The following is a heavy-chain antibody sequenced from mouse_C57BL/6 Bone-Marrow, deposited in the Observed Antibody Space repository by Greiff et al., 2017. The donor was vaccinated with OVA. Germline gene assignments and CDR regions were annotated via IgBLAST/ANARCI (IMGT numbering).Heavy chain of an antibody. Sequence: QVQLKQPGAELVKPGASVKLSCKASGYTFTSYWMHWVKQRPGRGLEWIGRIDPNSGGTKYNEKFKSKATLTVDKPSSTAYMQLSSLTSEDSAVYYCASSPNFYFDYWGQGTTLTVSS. J-gene: IGHJ2*01. CDR3: ASSPNFYFDY. D-gene: IGHD4-1*01. CDR1: GYTFTSYW. V-gene: IGHV1-72*01. CDR2: IDPNSGGT.